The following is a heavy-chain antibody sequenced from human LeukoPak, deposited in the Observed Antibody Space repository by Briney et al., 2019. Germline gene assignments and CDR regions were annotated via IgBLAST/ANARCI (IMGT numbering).Heavy chain of an antibody. Sequence: GGSLRLSCAASGFTFSSHSMSWVRQTPGKGLEWVSAISSDSSYIYYADSMRDRFTISRDNAKKSLFLQMNSLRVADTAVYYCARVRYSPSRNGIDWWGQGTLVTVSS. CDR3: ARVRYSPSRNGIDW. D-gene: IGHD5-12*01. CDR1: GFTFSSHS. CDR2: ISSDSSYI. V-gene: IGHV3-21*01. J-gene: IGHJ4*02.